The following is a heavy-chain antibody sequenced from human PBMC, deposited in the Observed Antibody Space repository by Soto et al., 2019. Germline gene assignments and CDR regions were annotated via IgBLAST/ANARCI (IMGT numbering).Heavy chain of an antibody. CDR1: GYTFTSYA. J-gene: IGHJ3*02. CDR2: INAGNGNT. Sequence: QVQLVQSGAEVKKPGASVKVSCKASGYTFTSYAMHWVRQAPGQRREWMGWINAGNGNTKYSQKFQGRVTITRDTSASTAYMELSSLRSEDTAVYYCAREEWELSDAFDIWGQGTMVTVSS. V-gene: IGHV1-3*01. D-gene: IGHD1-26*01. CDR3: AREEWELSDAFDI.